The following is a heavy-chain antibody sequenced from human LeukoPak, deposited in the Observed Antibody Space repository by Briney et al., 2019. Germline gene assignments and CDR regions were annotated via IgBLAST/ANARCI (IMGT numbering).Heavy chain of an antibody. CDR1: GYTFTDSY. V-gene: IGHV1-2*06. Sequence: ASVKVSCKTSGYTFTDSYIHWVRQAPGQGLEWMGRINPNSGDPNYPQKFQGRVTMTRDTSISTAYMEMSSLTSDDTAVYYCAILGGGTTSGDAFDIWGQGTMVTVSS. J-gene: IGHJ3*02. CDR2: INPNSGDP. CDR3: AILGGGTTSGDAFDI. D-gene: IGHD1-1*01.